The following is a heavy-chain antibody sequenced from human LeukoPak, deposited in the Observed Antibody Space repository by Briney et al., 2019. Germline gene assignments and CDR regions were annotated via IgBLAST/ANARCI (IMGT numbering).Heavy chain of an antibody. J-gene: IGHJ4*02. Sequence: GGSLRLSCTASGFTFSTYAMNWVRQAPGKGLEWLSGISGSGNGTYYADSVKGRFIISRDNSKNMVYLQMNSLTVEDTATYYCAKRTMSAFDSWGQGTLLIVSS. V-gene: IGHV3-23*01. CDR3: AKRTMSAFDS. CDR1: GFTFSTYA. CDR2: ISGSGNGT.